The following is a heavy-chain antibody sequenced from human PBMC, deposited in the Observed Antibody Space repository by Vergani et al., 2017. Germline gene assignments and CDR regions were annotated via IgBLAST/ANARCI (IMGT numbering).Heavy chain of an antibody. J-gene: IGHJ6*02. D-gene: IGHD3-22*01. CDR3: ARGYYYDSSGYYYANYYYYGMDV. Sequence: QVQLQQWGAGLLKPSETLSLTCAVYGGSFSGYYWSWIRQPPGKGLEWIGEINHSGSTNDNPSLKSRVTISVDTSKNQFSLKLSSVTAADTAVYYCARGYYYDSSGYYYANYYYYGMDVWGQGTTVTVSS. CDR1: GGSFSGYY. CDR2: INHSGST. V-gene: IGHV4-34*01.